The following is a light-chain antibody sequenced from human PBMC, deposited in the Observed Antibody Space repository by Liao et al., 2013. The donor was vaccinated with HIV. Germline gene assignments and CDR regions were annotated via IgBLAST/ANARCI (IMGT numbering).Light chain of an antibody. CDR2: QDT. CDR1: NLGDKY. Sequence: SYELTQPPSVSVSPGQAASITCSGDNLGDKYASWYRQRPGQPPVLVIYQDTKRPSGIPERFSASNSGNTATLTIRGTQAMDEGDYFCQAWDSSPVVFGGGTKLTVL. V-gene: IGLV3-1*01. CDR3: QAWDSSPVV. J-gene: IGLJ2*01.